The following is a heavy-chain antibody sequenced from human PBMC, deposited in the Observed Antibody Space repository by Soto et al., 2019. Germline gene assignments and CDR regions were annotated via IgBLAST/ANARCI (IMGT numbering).Heavy chain of an antibody. V-gene: IGHV3-23*01. CDR3: TRDQGSASGRPFDY. J-gene: IGHJ4*02. CDR2: ISGSGGST. Sequence: EVQLLESGGGLVQPGGSLRLSCAASGFTFSNYAMNWVRQAPGKGLEWVSVISGSGGSTNYAASVKGRFAISRDNSKNTRNLQVNSLRAEDTAIYDCTRDQGSASGRPFDYWGQGALVTVSS. CDR1: GFTFSNYA. D-gene: IGHD3-10*01.